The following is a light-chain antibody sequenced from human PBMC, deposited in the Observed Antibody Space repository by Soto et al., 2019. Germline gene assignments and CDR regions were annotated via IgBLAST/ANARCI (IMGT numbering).Light chain of an antibody. V-gene: IGLV1-44*01. CDR3: AAWDDSLNGVV. J-gene: IGLJ2*01. Sequence: QSVLTQPPSASGTPGQRVTISCSGSSSNIGSNTVNWYQQFPGTAPKLLIYTNNQRPSGVPDRFSGSKSGTSASLAISGLQSEDEADYYCAAWDDSLNGVVFGRGTKLTVL. CDR1: SSNIGSNT. CDR2: TNN.